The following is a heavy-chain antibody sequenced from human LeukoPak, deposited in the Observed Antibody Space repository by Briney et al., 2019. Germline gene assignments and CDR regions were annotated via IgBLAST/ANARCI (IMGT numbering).Heavy chain of an antibody. D-gene: IGHD3-16*01. CDR1: GHTFTGYY. Sequence: ASVKVSCKASGHTFTGYYLHWVRQAPGQGLEWMGWINPNSGGTKFAQTFQGRVTMTRDTSITTAYMELRSLKSDDTAVYYCAREDVNTEVYYYYGMDVWGQGTTVTVS. CDR2: INPNSGGT. CDR3: AREDVNTEVYYYYGMDV. V-gene: IGHV1-2*02. J-gene: IGHJ6*02.